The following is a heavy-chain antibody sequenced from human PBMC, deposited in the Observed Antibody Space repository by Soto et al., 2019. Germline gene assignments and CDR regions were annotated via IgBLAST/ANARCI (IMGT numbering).Heavy chain of an antibody. CDR2: INAGNGNT. J-gene: IGHJ5*02. CDR3: ARDRASEDIVVVVAKRSSKWFDP. CDR1: GYTFTSYA. D-gene: IGHD2-15*01. V-gene: IGHV1-3*01. Sequence: ASVKVSCKASGYTFTSYAMHWVRQAPGPRLEWMGWINAGNGNTKYSQKFQGRVTITRDTSASTAYMELSSLRSEDTAVYYCARDRASEDIVVVVAKRSSKWFDPWGQGTLVTVSS.